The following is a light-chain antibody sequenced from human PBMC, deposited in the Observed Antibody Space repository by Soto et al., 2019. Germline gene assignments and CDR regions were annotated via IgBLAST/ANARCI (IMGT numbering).Light chain of an antibody. CDR1: QSVSSNY. CDR2: GAS. CDR3: QQYGSSPPT. V-gene: IGKV3-20*01. Sequence: DILMTQSPDTLSVSPGERAPLSCRASQSVSSNYLAWYQQKPGQAPRLLIYGASSRATGIPDRFSGSGSGTDFTLTVSRLEPEDFAVFYCQQYGSSPPTFGQGTKVDI. J-gene: IGKJ2*01.